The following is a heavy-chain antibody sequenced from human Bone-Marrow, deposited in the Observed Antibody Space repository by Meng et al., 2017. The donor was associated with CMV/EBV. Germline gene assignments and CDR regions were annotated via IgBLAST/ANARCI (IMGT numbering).Heavy chain of an antibody. CDR3: AITLRGYCSGGSCYEGSVDP. J-gene: IGHJ5*02. CDR2: IRYDGSNK. D-gene: IGHD2-15*01. CDR1: GFTFSSYG. Sequence: GESLKISCAASGFTFSSYGMHWVRQAPGKGLEWVAFIRYDGSNKYYADSVKGRFTISRDNSKNTLYLQMNSLRAEDTAVYCCAITLRGYCSGGSCYEGSVDPWGQGTLVTVSS. V-gene: IGHV3-30*02.